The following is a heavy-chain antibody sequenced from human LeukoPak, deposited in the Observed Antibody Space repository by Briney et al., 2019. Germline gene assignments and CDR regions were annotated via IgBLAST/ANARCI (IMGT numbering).Heavy chain of an antibody. CDR3: ARDVTDPEYYYHYYMDV. V-gene: IGHV1-46*01. CDR1: GYTFTSYY. CDR2: INPSGGST. Sequence: ASVKVSCKASGYTFTSYYMHWVRQAPGQGLEWMGIINPSGGSTSYAQKFQSRVTMTRDTSTSTVYMELSSLRSEDTAVYYCARDVTDPEYYYHYYMDVWGKGTTVTVSS. J-gene: IGHJ6*03. D-gene: IGHD2-21*02.